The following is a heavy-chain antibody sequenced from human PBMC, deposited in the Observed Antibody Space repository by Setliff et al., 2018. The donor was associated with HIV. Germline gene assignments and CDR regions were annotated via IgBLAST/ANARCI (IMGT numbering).Heavy chain of an antibody. D-gene: IGHD6-13*01. CDR3: ARYRSSWHTFDY. CDR1: GLNFSLYD. J-gene: IGHJ4*02. V-gene: IGHV3-NL1*01. Sequence: GGSLRLSCVTSGLNFSLYDLHWVRQVPGKGLEWVSGINWNGGSRGYADSVKGRLTISRDNSNNMLYLQIHSLIPEDTATYYCARYRSSWHTFDYWGQGSLVTVSS. CDR2: INWNGGSR.